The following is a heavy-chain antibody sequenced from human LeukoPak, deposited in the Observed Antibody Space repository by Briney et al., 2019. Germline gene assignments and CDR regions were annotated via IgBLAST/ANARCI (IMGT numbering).Heavy chain of an antibody. CDR3: ARLEAVAGTGYFDY. CDR1: GGSISSYY. CDR2: IYYSGST. D-gene: IGHD6-19*01. Sequence: PSETLSLTCTVSGGSISSYYWSWIRQPPGKGLEWIGYIYYSGSTNYNPSLKSRVTISVDTSKNQFSLKLSSVTAADTAVYYCARLEAVAGTGYFDYWGQGTLVTVSS. V-gene: IGHV4-59*08. J-gene: IGHJ4*02.